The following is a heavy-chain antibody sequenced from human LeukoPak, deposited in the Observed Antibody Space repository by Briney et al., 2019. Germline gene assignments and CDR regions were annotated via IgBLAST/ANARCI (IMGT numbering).Heavy chain of an antibody. CDR3: ARGVTMVRGVLYYRNYYYGMDV. Sequence: ASVKVSCKASGYTFTSYDINWVRQATGQGLEWMGWRNPNSGNTGYAQKFQGRVTMTRNTSISTAYMELGSLRSEDTAVYYCARGVTMVRGVLYYRNYYYGMDVWGQGTTVTVSS. CDR2: RNPNSGNT. J-gene: IGHJ6*02. CDR1: GYTFTSYD. D-gene: IGHD3-10*01. V-gene: IGHV1-8*01.